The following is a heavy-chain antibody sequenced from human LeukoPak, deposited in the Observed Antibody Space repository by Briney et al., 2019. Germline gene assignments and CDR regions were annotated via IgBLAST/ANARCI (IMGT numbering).Heavy chain of an antibody. Sequence: GGSLRLSCAASGFTFRSYVGTWVRPAPGKGREWVSAISGSGGSTYYADSVKGRFTISRDNSKNTLYLQMNSLRAEDTAVYYCANEGGTMLRGDLDYWGQGTLVTVSS. D-gene: IGHD3-10*01. CDR1: GFTFRSYV. V-gene: IGHV3-23*01. CDR2: ISGSGGST. CDR3: ANEGGTMLRGDLDY. J-gene: IGHJ4*02.